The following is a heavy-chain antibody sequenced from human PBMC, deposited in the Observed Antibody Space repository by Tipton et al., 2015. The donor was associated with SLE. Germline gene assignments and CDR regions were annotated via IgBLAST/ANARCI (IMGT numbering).Heavy chain of an antibody. J-gene: IGHJ4*02. Sequence: GLVKPSETLSLTCNVSDASMNSYFWNWIRQPAGKGLEWIGRLSLSDKNNYNPSLQSRVTMSVDTSKSQFSLNLRSVTAADTAVYFCARMQQLLVTNWGQGTLVTVSS. V-gene: IGHV4-4*07. CDR3: ARMQQLLVTN. CDR2: LSLSDKN. D-gene: IGHD6-13*01. CDR1: DASMNSYF.